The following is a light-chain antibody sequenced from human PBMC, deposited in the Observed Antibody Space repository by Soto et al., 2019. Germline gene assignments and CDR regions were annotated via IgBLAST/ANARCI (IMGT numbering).Light chain of an antibody. CDR1: QDISNY. CDR2: DAS. J-gene: IGKJ2*01. Sequence: DIQMTQSPSSMSASVGDRVTITCQASQDISNYLNWYQQKPGKAPQLLIYDASNLETGVPSRFSGSRSGTDFTFTISSLQHEDIETYYCQQYDTLPLYTFGQGTKLEIK. CDR3: QQYDTLPLYT. V-gene: IGKV1-33*01.